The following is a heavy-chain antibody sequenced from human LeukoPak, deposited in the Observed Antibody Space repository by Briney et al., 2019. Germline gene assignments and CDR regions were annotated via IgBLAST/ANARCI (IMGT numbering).Heavy chain of an antibody. CDR1: GGTFSSYA. CDR2: IIPIFGTA. J-gene: IGHJ6*03. CDR3: AGGGYDYYYYYYMGV. Sequence: SVKVSCKASGGTFSSYAISWVRQAPGQGLEWMGGIIPIFGTANYAQKFQGRVAITTDESTSTAYMELSRLRSEDTAVYCCAGGGYDYYYYYYMGVWGKGTAVSVSS. V-gene: IGHV1-69*05. D-gene: IGHD5-12*01.